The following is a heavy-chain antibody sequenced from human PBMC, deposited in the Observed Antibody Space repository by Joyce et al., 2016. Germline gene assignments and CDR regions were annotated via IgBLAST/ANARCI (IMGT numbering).Heavy chain of an antibody. D-gene: IGHD6-13*01. CDR2: IKQDGSEK. CDR1: GFTFSNYW. J-gene: IGHJ4*02. CDR3: ARIALSGTDY. Sequence: EVQLVESGGALVQPGGSLRLSCAASGFTFSNYWMSWVRQAPGKGLEWVANIKQDGSEKAYVDSVKGRVTISRDNAKNSLYLQMNSLRVEDTAMYYCARIALSGTDYWGQGTLVTVSS. V-gene: IGHV3-7*03.